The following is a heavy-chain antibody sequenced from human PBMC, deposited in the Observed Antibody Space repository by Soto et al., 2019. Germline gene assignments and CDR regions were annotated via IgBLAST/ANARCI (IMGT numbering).Heavy chain of an antibody. CDR1: GFTFSSYG. CDR3: ARDQEPTVTPLDY. V-gene: IGHV3-33*01. J-gene: IGHJ4*02. CDR2: IWYDGSNK. D-gene: IGHD4-17*01. Sequence: GGSLRLSCAASGFTFSSYGMHWVRQGPGKGLEWVAIIWYDGSNKYYADSVKGRFTISRDNSKNTLYLQMNSLRAEDTAVYYCARDQEPTVTPLDYWGQGTLVTVSS.